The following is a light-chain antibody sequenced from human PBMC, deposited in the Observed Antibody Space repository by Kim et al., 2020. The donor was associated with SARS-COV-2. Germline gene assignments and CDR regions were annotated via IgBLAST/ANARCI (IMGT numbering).Light chain of an antibody. V-gene: IGKV1-12*01. CDR3: QQANSFPYT. J-gene: IGKJ2*01. CDR1: QRISIW. Sequence: SASVGDRVTITCRASQRISIWLAWYQQKPGKAPNLLIFAASSLQSGVPSRFSGSGSGTDFSLTISSLQPEDSATYYCQQANSFPYTFGQGTKLEI. CDR2: AAS.